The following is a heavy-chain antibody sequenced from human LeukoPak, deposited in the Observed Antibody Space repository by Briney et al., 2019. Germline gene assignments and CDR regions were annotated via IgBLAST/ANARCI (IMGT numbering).Heavy chain of an antibody. Sequence: GGSLRLSCAASGFTFSSYGMHWVRQAPGKGLGWVAVIWYDGSNKYYADSVKGRFTISRDNSKNTLYLQMNSLRAEDTAVYSCARDPYSSGRGYYGMDVWGKGTTVTVSS. J-gene: IGHJ6*04. CDR3: ARDPYSSGRGYYGMDV. CDR1: GFTFSSYG. CDR2: IWYDGSNK. V-gene: IGHV3-33*01. D-gene: IGHD6-25*01.